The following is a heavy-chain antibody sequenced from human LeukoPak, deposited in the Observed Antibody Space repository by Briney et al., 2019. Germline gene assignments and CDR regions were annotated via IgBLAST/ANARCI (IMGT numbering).Heavy chain of an antibody. CDR2: IYYSGST. D-gene: IGHD3-10*01. J-gene: IGHJ5*02. V-gene: IGHV4-30-4*01. CDR1: GGSISSGDSY. CDR3: AGLVRGVIGRVAWFHP. Sequence: SLTLSLTCTVSGGSISSGDSYWSWIRQPPGKGLEWSGYIYYSGSTYYNPSLKSRVTISVDTSKNQFSLKLSSVTAADTAVYFCAGLVRGVIGRVAWFHPWGQGTLVTVSS.